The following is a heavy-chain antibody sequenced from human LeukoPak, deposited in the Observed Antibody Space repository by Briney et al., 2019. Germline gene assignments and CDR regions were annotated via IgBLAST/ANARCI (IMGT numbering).Heavy chain of an antibody. CDR2: IYYSGST. CDR1: GGSISSGDYY. Sequence: SQTLSLTCTVSGGSISSGDYYWSWIRQPPGKGLEWIGYIYYSGSTYDNPSLKSRVTISLDTSQNQFSLKLSSVTAADTAVYYCARGRNYDFWFDPWGQGTLVTVSS. V-gene: IGHV4-30-4*01. J-gene: IGHJ5*02. CDR3: ARGRNYDFWFDP. D-gene: IGHD3-3*01.